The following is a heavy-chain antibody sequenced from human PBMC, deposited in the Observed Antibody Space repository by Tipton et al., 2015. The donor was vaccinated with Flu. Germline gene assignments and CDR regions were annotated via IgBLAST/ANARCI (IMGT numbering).Heavy chain of an antibody. Sequence: SLRLSCAASGFTFSSYWMSWVRQAPGKGLEWVANIKQDGSEKYYVDSVKGRFTISRDNAKNSLYLQMNSLRAEDTAAYYCARVKDRITIFGRGAFDIWGQGTMVTVSS. CDR2: IKQDGSEK. D-gene: IGHD3-3*01. CDR1: GFTFSSYW. CDR3: ARVKDRITIFGRGAFDI. V-gene: IGHV3-7*03. J-gene: IGHJ3*02.